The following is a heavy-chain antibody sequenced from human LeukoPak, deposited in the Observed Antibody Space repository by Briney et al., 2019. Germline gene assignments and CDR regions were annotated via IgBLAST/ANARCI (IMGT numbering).Heavy chain of an antibody. CDR2: IIPILGIA. CDR3: ARGPYYYYYGMDV. Sequence: SVKVSCKASGGTFSSYTISWVRQAPGQGLEWMGRIIPILGIANYAQKFQGRVTITADKSTSTAYMELSSLRSEDTAVYYCARGPYYYYYGMDVWGQGTTVTVS. J-gene: IGHJ6*02. CDR1: GGTFSSYT. V-gene: IGHV1-69*02.